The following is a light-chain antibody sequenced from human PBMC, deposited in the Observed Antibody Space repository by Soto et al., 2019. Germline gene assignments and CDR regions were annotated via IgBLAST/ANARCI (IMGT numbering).Light chain of an antibody. J-gene: IGKJ1*01. CDR2: AAS. CDR3: QQSYSSPRT. Sequence: DIQMTQSPSSLSASVGDRVTITCRTSQSVSNYLNWYQQKSGEAPKLLIYAASTLQTGVPSRFSGSGSGTDFTLTISSLQPEDFATYYCQQSYSSPRTFGQGTKVGIK. V-gene: IGKV1-39*01. CDR1: QSVSNY.